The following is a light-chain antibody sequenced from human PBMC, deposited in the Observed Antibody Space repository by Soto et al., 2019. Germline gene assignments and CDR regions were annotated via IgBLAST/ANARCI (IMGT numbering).Light chain of an antibody. CDR3: CFFTGTACQYV. Sequence: QPCLTSPASGSQTPGQSISFSRAGTNSHVGSSVYVSFSRRRPCKAPQLIICYVHKRPSGVSNRFSGTKSGNTASLTISALQPDDEADYYCCFFTGTACQYVFGPGTKVTVL. J-gene: IGLJ1*01. CDR1: NSHVGSSVY. CDR2: YVH. V-gene: IGLV2-14*03.